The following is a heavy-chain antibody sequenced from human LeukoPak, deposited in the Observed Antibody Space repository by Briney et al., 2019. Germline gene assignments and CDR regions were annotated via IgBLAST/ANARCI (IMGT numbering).Heavy chain of an antibody. V-gene: IGHV3-48*02. CDR3: ARGSYYAPYYFDY. D-gene: IGHD1-26*01. CDR1: GFTFSTYR. J-gene: IGHJ4*02. Sequence: GGSLRLSCAASGFTFSTYRVNWVRQAPGKGLEWLSYISSGSNTIFYADSVKGRFTISRDNAKNSLFLQVNSLRDEDTAVYYCARGSYYAPYYFDYWGQGTLVTVSS. CDR2: ISSGSNTI.